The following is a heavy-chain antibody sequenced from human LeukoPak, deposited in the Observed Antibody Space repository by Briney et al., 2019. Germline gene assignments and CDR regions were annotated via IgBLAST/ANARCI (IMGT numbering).Heavy chain of an antibody. J-gene: IGHJ2*01. CDR3: ARPLGYDSSGYYPTGWYFDL. CDR1: GFTFSSYA. V-gene: IGHV3-23*01. D-gene: IGHD3-22*01. CDR2: ISGSGGST. Sequence: GGSLRLSCAASGFTFSSYAMSWVRQAPGKGLEWVSAISGSGGSTYYADSVKGRFTISRDNSKNTLYLQMNSLRAEDTAVYYCARPLGYDSSGYYPTGWYFDLLGRGTLVTVSS.